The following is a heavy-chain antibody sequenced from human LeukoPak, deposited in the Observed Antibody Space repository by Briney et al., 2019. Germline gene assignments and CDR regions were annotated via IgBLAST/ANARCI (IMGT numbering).Heavy chain of an antibody. J-gene: IGHJ4*02. Sequence: ASVTVSFTSSGYTFTGYYMHWVRQAPGQGLEWMGWINPNSGGTNYAQKFQGRVTMTRDTSISTAYMELSRLRSDDTAVYYCARDQGITMVRGVIIEGDYWGQGTLVTVSS. V-gene: IGHV1-2*02. D-gene: IGHD3-10*01. CDR2: INPNSGGT. CDR1: GYTFTGYY. CDR3: ARDQGITMVRGVIIEGDY.